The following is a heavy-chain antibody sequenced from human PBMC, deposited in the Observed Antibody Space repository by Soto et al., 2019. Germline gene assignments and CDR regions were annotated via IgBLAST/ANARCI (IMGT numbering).Heavy chain of an antibody. CDR3: ARLSQLRYDFWSGYHNYFDY. J-gene: IGHJ4*02. CDR2: IYYSGST. CDR1: GGSISSGDYY. D-gene: IGHD3-3*01. Sequence: PSETLSLTCTVSGGSISSGDYYWGWIRQPPGKGLEWIGSIYYSGSTYYNPSLKSRVTISVDTSKNQFSLKLSSVTAADTAVYYCARLSQLRYDFWSGYHNYFDYWGQGTLVTVSS. V-gene: IGHV4-39*01.